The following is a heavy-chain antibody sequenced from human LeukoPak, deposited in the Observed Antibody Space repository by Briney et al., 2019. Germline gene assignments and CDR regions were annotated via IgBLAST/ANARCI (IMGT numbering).Heavy chain of an antibody. V-gene: IGHV1-69*01. CDR3: ARAPSLVVTASTWLGWFDP. CDR2: IIPIFGTA. D-gene: IGHD2-21*02. J-gene: IGHJ5*02. Sequence: ASVKVSCKAAGGTFSSYAISWVRQASGQGLEWMGGIIPIFGTAKYAQKFQGRVTITADELTRTAYMELSSLRSEDTAVYYCARAPSLVVTASTWLGWFDPWGQGTLVKVSS. CDR1: GGTFSSYA.